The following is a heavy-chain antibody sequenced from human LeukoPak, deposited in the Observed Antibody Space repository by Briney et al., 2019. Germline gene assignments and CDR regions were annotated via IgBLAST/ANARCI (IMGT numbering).Heavy chain of an antibody. CDR1: GDSIGSYY. V-gene: IGHV4-59*08. D-gene: IGHD3-10*01. CDR2: IYYSGST. J-gene: IGHJ4*02. CDR3: ASRGAMVRGVTNTDFDY. Sequence: SETLSLTCTVSGDSIGSYYWNWIRQPPGKGLEWIAYIYYSGSTNYNPSLKSRVTISVDTSKNQFSLKLSSVTAADTAVYYCASRGAMVRGVTNTDFDYWGQGTLVTVSS.